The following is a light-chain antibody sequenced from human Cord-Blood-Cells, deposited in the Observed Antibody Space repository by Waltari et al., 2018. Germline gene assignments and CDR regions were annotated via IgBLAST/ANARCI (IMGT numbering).Light chain of an antibody. J-gene: IGKJ1*01. V-gene: IGKV4-1*01. CDR2: WAS. CDR1: QSVLYSSNNKNY. CDR3: QQYYSTPWT. Sequence: DIVMTQSPDSLAVSLGEXXXXXXXXXQSVLYSSNNKNYLAWYQQKLGQPPKLLIYWASTRESGVPDRFSGSGSGTDFTLTISSLQAEDVAVYYCQQYYSTPWTFGQGTKVEIK.